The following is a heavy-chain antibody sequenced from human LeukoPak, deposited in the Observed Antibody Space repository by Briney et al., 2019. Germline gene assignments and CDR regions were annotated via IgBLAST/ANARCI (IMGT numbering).Heavy chain of an antibody. Sequence: GGSLRLSCAASGFTFNNAWMTWVRQDPGKGLEWVGCIKSQIDGGTTDYAAPVKGRFTISRDDSRNTLFLQMNSLKSEDTAVYYCTTSTMTHDAFDIWSQGTMVTVSS. CDR2: IKSQIDGGTT. V-gene: IGHV3-15*01. J-gene: IGHJ3*02. CDR3: TTSTMTHDAFDI. CDR1: GFTFNNAW. D-gene: IGHD4-17*01.